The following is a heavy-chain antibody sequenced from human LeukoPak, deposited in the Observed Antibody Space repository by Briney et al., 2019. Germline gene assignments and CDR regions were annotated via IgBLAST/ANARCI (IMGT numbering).Heavy chain of an antibody. CDR1: GYNFTNYW. V-gene: IGHV5-51*01. J-gene: IGHJ4*02. D-gene: IGHD2-2*01. Sequence: GESLKISCKGSGYNFTNYWIGWVRQMPGKGLEWMGIIYPGDSDTRYSPSFQGQVTISADKSISTAYLQWSSLKASDTAMYYCARHPPYCSSTSCRMGLDYWGQGTLVTVSS. CDR2: IYPGDSDT. CDR3: ARHPPYCSSTSCRMGLDY.